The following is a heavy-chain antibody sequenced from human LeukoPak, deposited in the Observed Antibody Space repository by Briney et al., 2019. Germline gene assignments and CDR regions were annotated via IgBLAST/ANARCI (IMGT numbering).Heavy chain of an antibody. CDR1: GFTFRDCY. J-gene: IGHJ3*02. Sequence: GGSLRLSCAASGFTFRDCYMSWIRQAPGKGLEWVSYISSSSSYTNYADSVKGRFTISRDNAKNSLYLQMNSLRAEDTAVYYCAREGRGQHDAFDIWGQGTMVTVSS. CDR3: AREGRGQHDAFDI. CDR2: ISSSSSYT. V-gene: IGHV3-11*05.